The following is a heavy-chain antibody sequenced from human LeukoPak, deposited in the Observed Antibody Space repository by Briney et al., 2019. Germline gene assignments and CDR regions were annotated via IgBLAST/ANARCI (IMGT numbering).Heavy chain of an antibody. CDR3: ARDRAEVGYYYDPDRVGRDDF. CDR1: GFTLRNYA. V-gene: IGHV3-23*01. Sequence: GGSLRLSCAASGFTLRNYAMSWVRQAPGKGLEWVSSIGAGDKYTYYADSVKGRFTISRDNSKNTLYLQMNSLRAEDTAVYYCARDRAEVGYYYDPDRVGRDDFWGQGTLVTVSS. D-gene: IGHD3-22*01. J-gene: IGHJ4*02. CDR2: IGAGDKYT.